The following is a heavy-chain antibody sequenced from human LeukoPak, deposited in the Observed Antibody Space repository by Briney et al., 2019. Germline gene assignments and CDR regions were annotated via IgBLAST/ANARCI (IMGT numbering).Heavy chain of an antibody. J-gene: IGHJ4*02. Sequence: GGSRTLSCAASGFTFSNASMSWVRQAPGKGREWVANINTEGSEKYYVDSVKGRFTISRDNAKNSLYQQMNSLRAEDTAVYYCARLKLVPDYFDYWGQGTRVTVSS. CDR2: INTEGSEK. D-gene: IGHD2-2*01. CDR3: ARLKLVPDYFDY. V-gene: IGHV3-7*01. CDR1: GFTFSNAS.